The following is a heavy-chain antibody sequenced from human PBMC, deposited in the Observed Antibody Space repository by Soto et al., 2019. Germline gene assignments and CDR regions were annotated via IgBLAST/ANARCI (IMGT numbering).Heavy chain of an antibody. CDR2: IYYSGST. V-gene: IGHV4-30-4*01. D-gene: IGHD4-17*01. CDR1: GGSISSGDYY. J-gene: IGHJ5*02. CDR3: ARAKGLLTVTTSWFDP. Sequence: QVQLQESGPGLVKPSQTLSLTCTVSGGSISSGDYYWSWIRQPPGKGLEWIGYIYYSGSTYYNPSLKNRVTISGDTSKTQFSLKLSSVTAADTALYYCARAKGLLTVTTSWFDPWGQGTLVTVSS.